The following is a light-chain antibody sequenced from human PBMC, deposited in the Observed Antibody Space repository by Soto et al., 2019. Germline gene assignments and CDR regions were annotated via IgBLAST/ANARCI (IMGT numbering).Light chain of an antibody. J-gene: IGKJ2*01. CDR3: QQYVSSPPMYT. CDR2: GAS. CDR1: QSVSSTY. Sequence: EIVLTQSPGTLSLSPGERATLSCRASQSVSSTYLAWYQHKPGQAPRLLIYGASSRATGIPDRFSGSGSGTDFTLTISRLEPEEFAVYYCQQYVSSPPMYTFGQGTKLEIK. V-gene: IGKV3-20*01.